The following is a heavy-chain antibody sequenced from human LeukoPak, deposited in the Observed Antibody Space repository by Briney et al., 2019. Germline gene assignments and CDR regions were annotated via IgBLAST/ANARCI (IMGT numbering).Heavy chain of an antibody. CDR1: GYTFTSYY. D-gene: IGHD2-2*01. Sequence: ASVKVSCKASGYTFTSYYMHWVRQAPGQGLEWMGIINPSGGSTSYAQKFQGRVTMTRDTSTSTVYMELSSLRSEDTAVYYCARSSLCTSCQSPLDYWGQGTLVTVSS. CDR3: ARSSLCTSCQSPLDY. CDR2: INPSGGST. V-gene: IGHV1-46*01. J-gene: IGHJ4*02.